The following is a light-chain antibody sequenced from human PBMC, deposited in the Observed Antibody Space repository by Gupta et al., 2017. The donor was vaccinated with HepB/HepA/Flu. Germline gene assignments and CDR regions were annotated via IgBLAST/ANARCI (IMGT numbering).Light chain of an antibody. Sequence: DIQMTQSPSTLSASVGDRVTITCRASQSISSWLAWYQQKPGKAPKVLIHKASKLESGVSSRFSGSGSGTEFTLTISSLPPDDFATYYRQQYYSFITFGPGTKVDIK. J-gene: IGKJ3*01. V-gene: IGKV1-5*03. CDR3: QQYYSFIT. CDR2: KAS. CDR1: QSISSW.